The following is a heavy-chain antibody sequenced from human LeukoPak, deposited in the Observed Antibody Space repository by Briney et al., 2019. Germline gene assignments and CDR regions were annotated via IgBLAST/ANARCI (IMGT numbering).Heavy chain of an antibody. J-gene: IGHJ6*02. CDR2: ISSSGSTI. Sequence: GGSLRLSCAASGFTFSDYYMSWIRQAPGKGPEWVSYISSSGSTIYYADSVKGRFTISRDNAKNSLYLQMNSLRAEDTAVYYCARAGYSSGWYHADYYYGMDVWGQGTTVTVSS. CDR1: GFTFSDYY. D-gene: IGHD6-19*01. V-gene: IGHV3-11*04. CDR3: ARAGYSSGWYHADYYYGMDV.